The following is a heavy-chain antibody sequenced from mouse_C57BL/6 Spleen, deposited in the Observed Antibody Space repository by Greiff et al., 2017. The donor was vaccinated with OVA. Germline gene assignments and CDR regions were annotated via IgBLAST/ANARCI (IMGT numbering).Heavy chain of an antibody. V-gene: IGHV14-2*01. CDR3: AVHYYGSSPLGY. CDR2: IDPEDGET. D-gene: IGHD1-1*01. J-gene: IGHJ2*01. Sequence: EVMLVESGAELVKPGASVKLSCTASGFNIKDYYMHWVKQRTEQGLEWIGRIDPEDGETKYAPKFQGKATITADTSSNTAYLQLSSLTSEDTAVYYCAVHYYGSSPLGYWGQGTTLTVSS. CDR1: GFNIKDYY.